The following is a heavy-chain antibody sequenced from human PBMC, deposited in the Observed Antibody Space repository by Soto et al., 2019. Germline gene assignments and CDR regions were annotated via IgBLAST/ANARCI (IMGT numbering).Heavy chain of an antibody. J-gene: IGHJ4*02. CDR1: GLSFSSYW. V-gene: IGHV3-7*03. D-gene: IGHD5-18*01. Sequence: EVQLVESGGGLVQPGGSLRLSCAASGLSFSSYWMNWVRQAPGKGLEWVANINQDGSEKYYVDSVKGRFTISRDNAKNSLNLQMNSLRADDTALYYCARGGNGGRRYNFGLAYWGQGTLVTVSS. CDR2: INQDGSEK. CDR3: ARGGNGGRRYNFGLAY.